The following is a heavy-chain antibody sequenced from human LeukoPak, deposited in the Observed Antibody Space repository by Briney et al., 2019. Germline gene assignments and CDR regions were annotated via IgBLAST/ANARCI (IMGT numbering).Heavy chain of an antibody. CDR3: AKEKYRGYSYGSGDY. CDR1: GFTFSSYG. V-gene: IGHV3-30*18. D-gene: IGHD5-18*01. Sequence: GGSLRLSCAASGFTFSSYGMHRVRQAPGKGLEWVAVISYDGSNKYYADSVKSRFTISRDNSKNTLYLQMNTLRVEDTAVYYCAKEKYRGYSYGSGDYWGQGTLVTVSS. CDR2: ISYDGSNK. J-gene: IGHJ4*02.